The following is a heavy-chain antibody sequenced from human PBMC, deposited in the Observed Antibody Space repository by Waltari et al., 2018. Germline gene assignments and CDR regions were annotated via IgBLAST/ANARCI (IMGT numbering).Heavy chain of an antibody. D-gene: IGHD1-7*01. V-gene: IGHV1-8*01. CDR1: GYTFTSYD. Sequence: QVQLVQSGAEVKKPGASVKVSCKASGYTFTSYDINWVRQATGQGLEWMGWMNPNSGNTGYAQKFQGRVTMTRNTSISTAYMELSSLRSEDTAVYYCARDLGQNWNLIGYFDYWGQGTLVTVSS. CDR3: ARDLGQNWNLIGYFDY. CDR2: MNPNSGNT. J-gene: IGHJ4*02.